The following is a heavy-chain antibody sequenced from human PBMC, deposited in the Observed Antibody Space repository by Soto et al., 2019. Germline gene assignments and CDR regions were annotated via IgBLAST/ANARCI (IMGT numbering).Heavy chain of an antibody. CDR1: GFTFSSYS. CDR3: ARGPPSSSWFDAFDI. V-gene: IGHV3-21*01. D-gene: IGHD6-13*01. J-gene: IGHJ3*02. CDR2: ISSSSSYI. Sequence: GGSLRLSCAASGFTFSSYSMNWVRQAPGKGLEWVSSISSSSSYIYYADSVKGRFTISRDNAKNTLYLQMNSLRAEDTAVYYCARGPPSSSWFDAFDIWGQGTMVTVSS.